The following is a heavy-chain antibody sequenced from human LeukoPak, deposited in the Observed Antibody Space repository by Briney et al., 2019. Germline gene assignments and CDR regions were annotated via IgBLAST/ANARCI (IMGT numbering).Heavy chain of an antibody. CDR1: GFTFSSYW. CDR3: ARDRTVTNWFDP. Sequence: GGSLRLSCAASGFTFSSYWMHWVRQAPGKGLVWVSCINSDGRSTSYADSVKGRFTISRDNAKNTLYLQMNSLRAEDTAVYYCARDRTVTNWFDPWGQGTLVTVSS. V-gene: IGHV3-74*01. CDR2: INSDGRST. D-gene: IGHD4-17*01. J-gene: IGHJ5*02.